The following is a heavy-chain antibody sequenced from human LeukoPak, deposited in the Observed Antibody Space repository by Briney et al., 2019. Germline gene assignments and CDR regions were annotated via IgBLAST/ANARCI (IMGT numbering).Heavy chain of an antibody. CDR2: IYYSGST. J-gene: IGHJ6*03. V-gene: IGHV4-39*07. CDR1: GGSIFSSSYH. D-gene: IGHD2-2*02. Sequence: SETLSLTCTISGGSIFSSSYHWGWIRQPPGKGLEWIGSIYYSGSTYYNPSLKSRVTISVDTSKNKFSLKLSSVTAADTAVYYCARGYCSGTNCYTRDYYYYYMDVWGKGTTVTVSS. CDR3: ARGYCSGTNCYTRDYYYYYMDV.